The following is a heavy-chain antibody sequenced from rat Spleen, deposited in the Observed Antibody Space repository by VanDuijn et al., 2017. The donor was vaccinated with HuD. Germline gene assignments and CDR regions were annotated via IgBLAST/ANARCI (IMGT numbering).Heavy chain of an antibody. Sequence: EVQLVESGGGLVQPGRPLKLSCAASGFTFSDYYMAWVRQAPTKGLEWVATISYDGSSTYYRDSLRARFTISRDNAKSILYLQMDSLKSEDTATYYCARHGRGERTYYYVMDAWGQGASVTVSS. D-gene: IGHD4-3*01. J-gene: IGHJ4*01. CDR1: GFTFSDYY. V-gene: IGHV5-7*01. CDR3: ARHGRGERTYYYVMDA. CDR2: ISYDGSST.